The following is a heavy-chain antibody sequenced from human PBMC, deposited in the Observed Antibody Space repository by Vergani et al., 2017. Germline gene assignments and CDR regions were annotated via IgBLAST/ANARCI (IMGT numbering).Heavy chain of an antibody. J-gene: IGHJ4*02. D-gene: IGHD3-22*01. Sequence: QVQLQQWGAGLLKPSETLSLTCAVYGGSFSNYFRSWVRQPPGQGLEWIGEVNQRGTANYNPSLKSRVTISTDASKNHFSLKLISVTAADTAVYYCARGFRGLTGYYFRYFDNWGQGALVAVSS. CDR1: GGSFSNYF. V-gene: IGHV4-34*01. CDR2: VNQRGTA. CDR3: ARGFRGLTGYYFRYFDN.